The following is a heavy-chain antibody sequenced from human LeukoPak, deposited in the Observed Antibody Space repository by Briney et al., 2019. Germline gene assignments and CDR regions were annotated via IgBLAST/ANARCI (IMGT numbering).Heavy chain of an antibody. CDR2: IYYSGST. V-gene: IGHV4-59*11. Sequence: SETLSLTCTVSGDSIRSPYWSWIRQPPGKGLEWIGYIYYSGSTNYNPSLKSRVTISVDTSKNQFSLRLSSVTAADTAIYYCARVTPLYDHYYFDWWGQGTLVIVSS. CDR1: GDSIRSPY. D-gene: IGHD3-22*01. CDR3: ARVTPLYDHYYFDW. J-gene: IGHJ4*02.